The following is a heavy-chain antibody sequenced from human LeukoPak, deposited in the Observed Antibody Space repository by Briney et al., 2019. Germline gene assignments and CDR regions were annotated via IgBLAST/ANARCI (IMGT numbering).Heavy chain of an antibody. CDR3: ARAGHILDYDSSFDP. Sequence: SETLSLTCTVSGGSISSSSSYWSWIRQPPGKGLEWIGYIYYSGSTNYNPSLKSRVTISVDTSKNQFSLKLSSVTAADTAVYYCARAGHILDYDSSFDPWGQGTLVTVSS. D-gene: IGHD3-3*01. V-gene: IGHV4-61*01. CDR2: IYYSGST. CDR1: GGSISSSSSY. J-gene: IGHJ5*02.